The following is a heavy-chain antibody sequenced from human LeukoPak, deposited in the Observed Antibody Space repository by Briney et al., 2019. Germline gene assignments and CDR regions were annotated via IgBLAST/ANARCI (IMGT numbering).Heavy chain of an antibody. D-gene: IGHD1-7*01. Sequence: SETLSLTCTVSGGSISPYYWSWIRQSPGQGLEWIGYIYYSGSTYYNPSLNSRLTMAVDTSQNQFSLKLSSVTAADTAVYYCARAAGVVRTYWRFDYWGQGTLVTVSS. CDR2: IYYSGST. CDR3: ARAAGVVRTYWRFDY. CDR1: GGSISPYY. V-gene: IGHV4-59*13. J-gene: IGHJ4*02.